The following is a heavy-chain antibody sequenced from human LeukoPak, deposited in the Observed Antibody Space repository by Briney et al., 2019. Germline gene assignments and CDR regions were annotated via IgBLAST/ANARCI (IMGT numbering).Heavy chain of an antibody. D-gene: IGHD6-25*01. V-gene: IGHV3-53*01. CDR3: AGFNQRAYYYYYGMDV. J-gene: IGHJ6*04. CDR1: GFSVSSNY. CDR2: IYSGGNI. Sequence: GGSLRLSCAASGFSVSSNYMSWVRQAPGKGLECVSIIYSGGNIYYADSVKGRFTISRDNSKNTLYLQMNSLRAEDTAVYYCAGFNQRAYYYYYGMDVWGKGTTVTVSS.